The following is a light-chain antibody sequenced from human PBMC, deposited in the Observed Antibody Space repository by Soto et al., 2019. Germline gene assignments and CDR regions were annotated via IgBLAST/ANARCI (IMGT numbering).Light chain of an antibody. CDR1: QSVTGTN. J-gene: IGKJ1*01. CDR3: QQYGSSPRT. Sequence: IVLTQSPVTLSLSPGEGATLSCRASQSVTGTNLAWYQQRAGQAPRLLIYGASNRATGIPDRFSGSGSGTDFTLTISRLEPEDFAVYYCQQYGSSPRTFGQGTKVDIK. V-gene: IGKV3-20*01. CDR2: GAS.